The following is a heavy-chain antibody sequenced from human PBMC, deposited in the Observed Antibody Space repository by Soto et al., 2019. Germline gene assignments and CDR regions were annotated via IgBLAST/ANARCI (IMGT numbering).Heavy chain of an antibody. CDR1: GGTFSSYA. CDR3: ARESGSADYYYYGMDV. V-gene: IGHV1-69*13. CDR2: IIPIFGTA. J-gene: IGHJ6*02. Sequence: SVKVSCKASGGTFSSYAISWVRQAPGQGLEWMGGIIPIFGTANYAQKFQGRVTITADESTSTAYMELSSLRSEDTAVYYCARESGSADYYYYGMDVWGQGTTVTVSS. D-gene: IGHD3-10*01.